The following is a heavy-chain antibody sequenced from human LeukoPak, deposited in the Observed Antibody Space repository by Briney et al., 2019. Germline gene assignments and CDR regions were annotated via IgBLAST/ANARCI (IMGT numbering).Heavy chain of an antibody. CDR2: IYYSGST. CDR1: GGSISNYY. V-gene: IGHV4-59*01. D-gene: IGHD6-13*01. J-gene: IGHJ6*03. Sequence: PSETLSLTCTVSGGSISNYYWNWIRQPPGKGLEWIGYIYYSGSTNYNPSLKSRVTISVDTSKNQFSLRLSSVTAADTAVYYCARVYTGSSWDYYYYMDVWGKGTTVTVSS. CDR3: ARVYTGSSWDYYYYMDV.